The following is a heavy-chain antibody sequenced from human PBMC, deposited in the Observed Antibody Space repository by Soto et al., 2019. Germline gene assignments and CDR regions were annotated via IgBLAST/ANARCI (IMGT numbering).Heavy chain of an antibody. V-gene: IGHV3-23*01. CDR1: GFTFSTYA. J-gene: IGHJ4*02. CDR3: AKAGDYHGSESYFPLDY. D-gene: IGHD3-10*01. CDR2: ISGSGGRT. Sequence: EVQLLESGGILVQPGRSLRLSCAASGFTFSTYAMTWVRQAPGKGLEWVSSISGSGGRTYYADSVKGRFTISRDNSKNTLYLQTNSLRAEDTAVYYCAKAGDYHGSESYFPLDYWGQGTLVPVSS.